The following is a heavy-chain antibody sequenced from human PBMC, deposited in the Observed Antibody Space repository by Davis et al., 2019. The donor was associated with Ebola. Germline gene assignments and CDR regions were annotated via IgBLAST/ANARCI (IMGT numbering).Heavy chain of an antibody. D-gene: IGHD3-22*01. V-gene: IGHV4-59*01. J-gene: IGHJ4*02. CDR1: GGSISSYY. Sequence: PSETLSLTCTVSGGSISSYYWSWIRQPPGKGLEWIGYIYYSGSTNYNPSLKSRVTISVDTSKNQFSLKLSSVTAADTAVYYCARSPFFNYYDSSGYYYDYWGQGTLVTVSS. CDR3: ARSPFFNYYDSSGYYYDY. CDR2: IYYSGST.